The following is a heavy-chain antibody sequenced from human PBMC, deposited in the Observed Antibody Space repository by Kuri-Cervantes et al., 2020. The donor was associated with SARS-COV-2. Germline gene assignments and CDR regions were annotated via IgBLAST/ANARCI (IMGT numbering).Heavy chain of an antibody. CDR2: IYSGGST. V-gene: IGHV3-53*01. J-gene: IGHJ3*02. CDR1: GFTVNSNY. CDR3: ARRYTGYVFDI. D-gene: IGHD1-26*01. Sequence: GGFLRLSCAASGFTVNSNYMSWVRQAPGKGLDWVSFIYSGGSTYYADSVKGRFTISRDTSRNTLYLQMNSLRAEDTAMYYCARRYTGYVFDIWGQGTMVTVSS.